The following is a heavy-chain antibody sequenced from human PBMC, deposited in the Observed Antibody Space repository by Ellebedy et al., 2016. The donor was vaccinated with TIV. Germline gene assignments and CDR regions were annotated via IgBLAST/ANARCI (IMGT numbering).Heavy chain of an antibody. CDR3: ARRKITVFGETDAFDI. V-gene: IGHV4-59*01. Sequence: MPGGSLRLSCTVSGGSMKNYYWTWIRQPPGKGLEWLGQIFYSGSTTYNPSLKSRVTISGDTSKNQFSLRLSSVTAADTAVYYCARRKITVFGETDAFDIWGQGTVVTVSS. J-gene: IGHJ3*02. D-gene: IGHD3-3*01. CDR2: IFYSGST. CDR1: GGSMKNYY.